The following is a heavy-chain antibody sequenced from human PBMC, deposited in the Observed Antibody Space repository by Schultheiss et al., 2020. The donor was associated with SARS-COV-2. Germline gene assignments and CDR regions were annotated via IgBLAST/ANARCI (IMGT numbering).Heavy chain of an antibody. D-gene: IGHD1-14*01. CDR1: GFTFSSYA. J-gene: IGHJ4*02. V-gene: IGHV3-23*01. CDR2: ISGSGGST. CDR3: AKEKRHGSHHIFDY. Sequence: GESLKISCAASGFTFSSYAMSWVRQAPGKGLEWVSAISGSGGSTYYADSVKGRFTISRDNSKNTLYLQMNSLRAEDTAVYYCAKEKRHGSHHIFDYWGQGTLVTVSS.